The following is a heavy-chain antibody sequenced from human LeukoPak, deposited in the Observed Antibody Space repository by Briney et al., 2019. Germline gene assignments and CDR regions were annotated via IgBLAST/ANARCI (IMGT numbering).Heavy chain of an antibody. CDR1: GSTFTGYY. CDR3: ARVGLEDGYGDYVEDWLDR. V-gene: IGHV1-2*02. Sequence: ASVKVSCKASGSTFTGYYMHWVRQVPGQGLKWMVWINPNSGGTNYAQKFQVRVTMTRDTSISTAYMELSRLRSDDTAVYYCARVGLEDGYGDYVEDWLDRWGQGTLVSVSS. D-gene: IGHD4-17*01. CDR2: INPNSGGT. J-gene: IGHJ5*02.